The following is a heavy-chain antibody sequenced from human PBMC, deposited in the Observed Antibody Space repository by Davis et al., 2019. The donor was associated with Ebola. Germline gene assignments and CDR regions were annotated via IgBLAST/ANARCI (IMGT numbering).Heavy chain of an antibody. J-gene: IGHJ5*02. CDR2: IIPIFGTA. V-gene: IGHV1-69*13. CDR1: GGTFSSYA. D-gene: IGHD6-6*01. CDR3: ARGGSSSRNWFDP. Sequence: SVKVSCKASGGTFSSYAISWVRQAPGQGLEWMGGIIPIFGTANYAQKFQGRVTITADESTSTAYMELSSLRSEDTAVYYCARGGSSSRNWFDPWGQGTLVTVSS.